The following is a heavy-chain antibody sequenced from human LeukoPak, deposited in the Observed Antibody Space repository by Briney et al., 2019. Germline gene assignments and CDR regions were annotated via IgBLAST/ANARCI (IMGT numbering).Heavy chain of an antibody. CDR3: ARTGTTAYYYYMDV. D-gene: IGHD1-1*01. Sequence: PGGSLRLSCAASGFTFSSYAMSWVRQAPGKGLEWVSAISGSGGSTYYADSVKGRFTISRDNAKNSLYLQMNSLRAEDTAVYYCARTGTTAYYYYMDVWGKGTTVTVSS. V-gene: IGHV3-23*01. CDR2: ISGSGGST. CDR1: GFTFSSYA. J-gene: IGHJ6*03.